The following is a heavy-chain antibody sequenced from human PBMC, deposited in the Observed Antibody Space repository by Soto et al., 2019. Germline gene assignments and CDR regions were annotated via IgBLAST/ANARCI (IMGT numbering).Heavy chain of an antibody. J-gene: IGHJ4*02. V-gene: IGHV1-69*01. Sequence: QVQLVQSGAEVKKPGSSVKVSCKASGGTFSSYAISWVRQAPGQGLEWMGGIIPILGTANYAQKFQGRVTITADESTSTAYMELSSLRSEDTAVYYCARCGVSSGGRCYSGFVGYWGQGTLVTVSS. CDR2: IIPILGTA. CDR3: ARCGVSSGGRCYSGFVGY. CDR1: GGTFSSYA. D-gene: IGHD2-15*01.